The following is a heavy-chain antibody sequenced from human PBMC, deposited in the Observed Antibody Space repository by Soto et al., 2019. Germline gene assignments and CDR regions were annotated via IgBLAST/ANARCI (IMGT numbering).Heavy chain of an antibody. Sequence: QVQLQQWGAGLLNPSETLSLACAVSGGSLSNYYWSWIHQPPGKGLEWVGEIHHTGRTNYNPSLESRVTMSLDMSNTSKYQLFLRLTSVTAADPAVYNCARGEAYCNYQARWGQGTLITVSS. D-gene: IGHD1-26*01. CDR3: ARGEAYCNYQAR. CDR1: GGSLSNYY. V-gene: IGHV4-34*01. CDR2: IHHTGRT. J-gene: IGHJ4*02.